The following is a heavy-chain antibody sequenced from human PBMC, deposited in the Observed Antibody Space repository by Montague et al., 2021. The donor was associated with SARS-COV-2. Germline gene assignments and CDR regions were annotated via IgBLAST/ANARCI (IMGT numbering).Heavy chain of an antibody. Sequence: CAISGDSVCSKGAAWNWIRQSPSRDPERLGRTYHRSRWFNDYAVSIRSRITINPDTSKNQFSLQLNSVTPEDTAVYYCARATEWGGYYYYYYMDVWGKGTTVTVSS. V-gene: IGHV6-1*01. CDR2: TYHRSRWFN. CDR1: GDSVCSKGAA. D-gene: IGHD3-10*01. CDR3: ARATEWGGYYYYYYMDV. J-gene: IGHJ6*03.